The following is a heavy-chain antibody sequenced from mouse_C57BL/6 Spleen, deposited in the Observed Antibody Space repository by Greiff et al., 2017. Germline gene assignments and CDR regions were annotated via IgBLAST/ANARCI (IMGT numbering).Heavy chain of an antibody. J-gene: IGHJ1*03. CDR2: IRNKANNHAT. D-gene: IGHD1-1*01. CDR1: GFTFSDAW. V-gene: IGHV6-6*01. CDR3: TRDGSSYGYFDV. Sequence: DVQLQASGGGLVQPGGSMKLSCAASGFTFSDAWMDWVRQSPEKGLEWVAEIRNKANNHATYYAESVKGRFTISRDDSKSSVYLQMNSLRAEDTGIYYCTRDGSSYGYFDVWGTGTTVTVSS.